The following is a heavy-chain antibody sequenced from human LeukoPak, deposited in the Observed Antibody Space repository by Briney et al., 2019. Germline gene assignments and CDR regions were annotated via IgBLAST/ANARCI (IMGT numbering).Heavy chain of an antibody. CDR1: GGSISSYY. V-gene: IGHV4-59*01. J-gene: IGHJ4*02. D-gene: IGHD6-13*01. CDR2: IYYSGST. Sequence: SETLSLTCTVSGGSISSYYWSWIRQPPGKGLEWIGYIYYSGSTNHNPSLKSRVTISVDTSKNQFSLKLSSVTAADTAVYYCARGPADFDYWGQGTLVTVSS. CDR3: ARGPADFDY.